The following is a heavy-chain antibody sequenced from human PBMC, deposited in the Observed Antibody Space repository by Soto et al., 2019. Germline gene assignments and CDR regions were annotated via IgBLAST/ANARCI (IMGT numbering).Heavy chain of an antibody. CDR1: GFTFSSYG. Sequence: QVQLVESGGGVVQPGRSLRLSCEASGFTFSSYGKHWVRQAPGKGLEWVAVIWYEGSNKYYADSVKGRCTISRDNSETTMYLQMNSHRGEDKDVYYCARDFSSSWYRYYYMDVWGKGTTVIVSS. D-gene: IGHD6-13*01. J-gene: IGHJ6*03. CDR3: ARDFSSSWYRYYYMDV. V-gene: IGHV3-33*01. CDR2: IWYEGSNK.